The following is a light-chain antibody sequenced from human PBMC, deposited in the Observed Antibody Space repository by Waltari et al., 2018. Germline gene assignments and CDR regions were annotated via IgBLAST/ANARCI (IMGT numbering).Light chain of an antibody. CDR3: QQTYSSPYT. CDR1: QTITSY. CDR2: AAS. Sequence: DIQMTQSPASLSAFVGDIVTITCRASQTITSYLNWYQHRPGKPPQLLIFAASRLQNGVPSRFSGSGSGTTFSLTISNVQTEDFATYFCQQTYSSPYTFGQGTKVDIQ. V-gene: IGKV1-39*01. J-gene: IGKJ2*01.